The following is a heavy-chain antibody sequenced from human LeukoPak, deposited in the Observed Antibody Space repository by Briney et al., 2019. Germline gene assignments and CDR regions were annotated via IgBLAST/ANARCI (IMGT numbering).Heavy chain of an antibody. CDR1: GFTFDDYG. Sequence: GGSLRLSCAAFGFTFDDYGMSWVRQAPGKGLEWVSGINWNGGSTCYADSVKGRFTISRDNAKNSLYLQMNSLRAEDTAVYYCARESSSRWLAAYYFDYWGQGTLVTVSS. D-gene: IGHD5-24*01. V-gene: IGHV3-20*04. CDR2: INWNGGST. CDR3: ARESSSRWLAAYYFDY. J-gene: IGHJ4*02.